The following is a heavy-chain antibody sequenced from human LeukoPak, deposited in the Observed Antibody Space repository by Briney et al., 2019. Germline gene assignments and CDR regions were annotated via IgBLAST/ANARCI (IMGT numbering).Heavy chain of an antibody. Sequence: PSETLSLTCTVSGYSISSSYYWSWIRQPPGKRLEWIGYIYYSGSTNYNPSLKSRVTISVDTSKNQFSLKLSSVTAADTAVYYCARAVQLGILVRYFDLWGRGTLVTVSS. D-gene: IGHD7-27*01. J-gene: IGHJ2*01. CDR1: GYSISSSYY. CDR2: IYYSGST. CDR3: ARAVQLGILVRYFDL. V-gene: IGHV4-61*01.